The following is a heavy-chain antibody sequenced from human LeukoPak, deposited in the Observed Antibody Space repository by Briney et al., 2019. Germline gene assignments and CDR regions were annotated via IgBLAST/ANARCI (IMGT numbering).Heavy chain of an antibody. CDR3: ARGGGITMVRGVIHLDY. J-gene: IGHJ4*02. Sequence: PETLSLTCAVYGGSFRGYYWSWIRQPPGEGLEWVGEINHSGSTNYNPSLKSRVTISVDTSKNQFSLKLSSVTAADTAVYYCARGGGITMVRGVIHLDYWGQGTLVTVSS. D-gene: IGHD3-10*01. CDR1: GGSFRGYY. CDR2: INHSGST. V-gene: IGHV4-34*01.